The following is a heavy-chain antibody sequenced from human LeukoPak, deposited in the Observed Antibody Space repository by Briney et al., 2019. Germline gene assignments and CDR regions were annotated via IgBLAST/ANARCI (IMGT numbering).Heavy chain of an antibody. Sequence: GGSLRLSCAASGFTFSSYSMNWVRQAPGKGLEWVSYISSSSSTIYYADSVKGRFTISRDNAKNSLYLQMNSLRAEDTAVYYCASGQLVKGDYAFDIWGQGTMVTVSS. J-gene: IGHJ3*02. CDR2: ISSSSSTI. CDR1: GFTFSSYS. CDR3: ASGQLVKGDYAFDI. D-gene: IGHD6-6*01. V-gene: IGHV3-48*01.